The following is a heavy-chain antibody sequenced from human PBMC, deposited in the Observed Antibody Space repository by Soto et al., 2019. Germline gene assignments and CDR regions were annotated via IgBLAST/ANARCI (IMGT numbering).Heavy chain of an antibody. V-gene: IGHV3-7*01. CDR2: INQDGSEK. Sequence: EVQLVESGGGLVQPGGSLRLSCAASGFTFSSYWRSWVRQAPGKGLEWVANINQDGSEKYYGDSVKGRFTISRDNAKNSLYLQMNSPRAEDTAVYYCAREGGDFTSPKDFGIWGQGTMVTVSS. D-gene: IGHD2-21*02. CDR1: GFTFSSYW. CDR3: AREGGDFTSPKDFGI. J-gene: IGHJ3*02.